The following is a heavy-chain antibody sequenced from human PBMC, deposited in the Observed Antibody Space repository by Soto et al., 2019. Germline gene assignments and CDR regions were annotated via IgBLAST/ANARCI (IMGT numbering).Heavy chain of an antibody. V-gene: IGHV1-18*01. CDR3: ARDHKGAGYVPYYGMDV. CDR1: GYTFTSYG. J-gene: IGHJ6*02. CDR2: ISAYNGNT. D-gene: IGHD5-12*01. Sequence: QVQLVQSGAEVKKPGASVKVSCKASGYTFTSYGISWVRQAPGQGLEWMGWISAYNGNTNYAQKLQGRVTMTTDTATSKAYMELRSLRSDDTAVYYCARDHKGAGYVPYYGMDVWGQGTTVTVSS.